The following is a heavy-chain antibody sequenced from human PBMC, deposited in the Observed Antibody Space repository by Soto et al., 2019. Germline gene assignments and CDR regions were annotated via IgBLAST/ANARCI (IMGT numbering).Heavy chain of an antibody. D-gene: IGHD1-26*01. CDR2: INHLETT. Sequence: QLQLHESGSGLVKPSQTLSLTCTVSGASITFGGYSWSWNRQTPGKGLEWIGYINHLETTFYNPSFESRLTLSIDRAKNQFSLKLHSMSAADRAVYFCASGGGSDSFDYWGQGILVTVSS. V-gene: IGHV4-30-2*01. CDR3: ASGGGSDSFDY. J-gene: IGHJ4*02. CDR1: GASITFGGYS.